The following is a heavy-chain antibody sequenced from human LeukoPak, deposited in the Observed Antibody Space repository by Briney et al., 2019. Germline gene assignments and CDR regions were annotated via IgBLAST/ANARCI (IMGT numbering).Heavy chain of an antibody. CDR2: IYYSGST. V-gene: IGHV4-39*01. Sequence: SETLSLTCTVSGGSISSSSSYWGWIRQPPGKGLEWIGSIYYSGSTYYNPSLKSRVTISVDTSKNQFSLKLSSVTAADTTVYYCARHEAYYDGSETYLGQIDYWGQGTLVTVSS. CDR1: GGSISSSSSY. J-gene: IGHJ4*02. CDR3: ARHEAYYDGSETYLGQIDY. D-gene: IGHD3-10*01.